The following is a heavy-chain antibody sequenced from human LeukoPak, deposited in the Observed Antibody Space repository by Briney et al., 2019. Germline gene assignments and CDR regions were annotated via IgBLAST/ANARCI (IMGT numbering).Heavy chain of an antibody. CDR2: ISWNSGSI. J-gene: IGHJ2*01. D-gene: IGHD3-10*01. CDR1: GFTFDDYA. CDR3: AKDISRGDYWYFDL. V-gene: IGHV3-9*01. Sequence: PGGSLRLSCAASGFTFDDYAMHWVRQAPGRGLEWVSGISWNSGSIGYADSVKGRFTISRDNAKNSLYLQMNSLRAEDTALYYCAKDISRGDYWYFDLWGRGTLVTVSS.